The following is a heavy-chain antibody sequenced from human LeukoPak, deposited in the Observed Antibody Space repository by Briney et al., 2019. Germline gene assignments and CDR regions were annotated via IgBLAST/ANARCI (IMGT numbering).Heavy chain of an antibody. CDR1: GFTFSRYA. D-gene: IGHD5-18*01. CDR2: ISYDGSNK. J-gene: IGHJ1*01. V-gene: IGHV3-30-3*01. CDR3: ARGYATDTDMV. Sequence: PGGSLRLSCAASGFTFSRYAMHWVRQAPGKGLEWVAFISYDGSNKYQADSVKGRFTISRDNSKSTVYLQMNSLRAEDTAVYYCARGYATDTDMVWGQGTLVTVSS.